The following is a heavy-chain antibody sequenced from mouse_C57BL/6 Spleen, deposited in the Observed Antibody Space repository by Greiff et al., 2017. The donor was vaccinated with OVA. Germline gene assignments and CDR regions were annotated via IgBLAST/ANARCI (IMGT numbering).Heavy chain of an antibody. D-gene: IGHD2-4*01. Sequence: VQLQQSGAELMKPGASVKLSCKATGYTFTGYWIEWVKQRPGHGLEWIGEILPGSGSTNYNEKFKGKATFTAATSSNTAYMQHSSLTTEDSAIYYCARHYYYDVVGWFAYWGQGTLVTVSA. V-gene: IGHV1-9*01. J-gene: IGHJ3*01. CDR2: ILPGSGST. CDR3: ARHYYYDVVGWFAY. CDR1: GYTFTGYW.